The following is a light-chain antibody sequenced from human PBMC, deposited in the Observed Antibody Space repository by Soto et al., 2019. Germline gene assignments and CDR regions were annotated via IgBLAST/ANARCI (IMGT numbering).Light chain of an antibody. V-gene: IGKV3-11*01. CDR2: GTS. Sequence: MVLTQSPAPLSLSPWERATLSCRASHSVSNFLAWYQQTPGQAPRFLIYGTSHRATGIPARFSGSGSGKDFLLTISSLEPEDFPVYYCQQHSTWHLTFGGGT. J-gene: IGKJ4*01. CDR1: HSVSNF. CDR3: QQHSTWHLT.